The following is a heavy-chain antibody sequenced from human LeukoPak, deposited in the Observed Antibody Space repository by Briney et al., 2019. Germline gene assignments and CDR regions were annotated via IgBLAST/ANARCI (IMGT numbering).Heavy chain of an antibody. CDR1: GYTFTGYY. J-gene: IGHJ4*02. D-gene: IGHD3-16*01. CDR2: INPNSGGT. V-gene: IGHV1-2*02. CDR3: ARSQFMITFGGASPLY. Sequence: ASVKVSCKASGYTFTGYYMHWVRQAPGQGLEWMGWINPNSGGTNYAQKFQGRVTMTRDTSISTAYMELSRLRSDDTAVYYCARSQFMITFGGASPLYWGQGTLVTVSS.